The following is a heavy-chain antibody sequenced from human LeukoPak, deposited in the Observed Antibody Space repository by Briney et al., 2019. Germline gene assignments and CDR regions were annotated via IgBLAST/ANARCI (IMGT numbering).Heavy chain of an antibody. Sequence: GGSLRLSCAASGFTFSDYYMSWIRQAPGKGLEWVSYISSSGSTIYYADSVKGRFTISRDNAKNSLYLQMNSLRAEDTAVYYRARGRHSSSWYKPRLYFDYWGQGTLVTVSS. D-gene: IGHD6-13*01. V-gene: IGHV3-11*01. J-gene: IGHJ4*02. CDR2: ISSSGSTI. CDR3: ARGRHSSSWYKPRLYFDY. CDR1: GFTFSDYY.